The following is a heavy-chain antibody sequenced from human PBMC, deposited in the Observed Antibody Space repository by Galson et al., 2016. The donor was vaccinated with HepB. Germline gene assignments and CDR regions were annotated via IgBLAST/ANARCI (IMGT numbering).Heavy chain of an antibody. V-gene: IGHV3-23*01. CDR3: LKLRGRLYTLAEN. Sequence: SLRLSCADSGFTFSGYAMTWVRQAPGKGLEWVSGISGSGDSTYSADCVKGRPTIARDNSKSTLYLQMNSLRAEDTAVYYCLKLRGRLYTLAENWGPGTLGTVS. CDR2: ISGSGDST. CDR1: GFTFSGYA. D-gene: IGHD3-16*01. J-gene: IGHJ4*02.